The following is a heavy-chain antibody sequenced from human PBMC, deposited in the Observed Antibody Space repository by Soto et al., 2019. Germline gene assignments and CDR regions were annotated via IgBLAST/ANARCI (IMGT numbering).Heavy chain of an antibody. V-gene: IGHV3-74*01. CDR1: GFTFSNYW. CDR3: ARVKLGSYDWFDP. D-gene: IGHD3-16*01. Sequence: TGGSLRLSCAASGFTFSNYWMHWVRQAPGKGLMWVSRINPDGSRTTYADSVKGRFAISRDNAKNTVYLQMHSLRAEDAAVYYCARVKLGSYDWFDPWGQGTLVTVSS. J-gene: IGHJ5*02. CDR2: INPDGSRT.